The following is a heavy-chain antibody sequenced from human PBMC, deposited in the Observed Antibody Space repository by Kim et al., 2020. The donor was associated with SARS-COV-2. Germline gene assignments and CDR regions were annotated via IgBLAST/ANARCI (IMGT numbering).Heavy chain of an antibody. V-gene: IGHV1-69*13. J-gene: IGHJ4*02. CDR2: IIPIFGTA. Sequence: SVKVSCKASGGTFSSYAISWVRQAPGQGLEWMGGIIPIFGTANYAQKFQGRVTITADESTSTAYMELSSLRSEDTAVYYCARDLGGSYYGTGFFDYWGQGTLVTVSS. CDR3: ARDLGGSYYGTGFFDY. D-gene: IGHD1-26*01. CDR1: GGTFSSYA.